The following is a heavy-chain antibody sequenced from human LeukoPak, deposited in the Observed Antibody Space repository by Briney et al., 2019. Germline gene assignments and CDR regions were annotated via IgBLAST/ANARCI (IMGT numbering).Heavy chain of an antibody. Sequence: SETLSLTCAVSGGSISSGGYSWSWIRQPPGKGLEWIGYIYHSGSTYYNPSLKSRVTIPVDRSKNQFSLKLSSVTAADTAVYYCARHDGSSWYYAFDVWGQGTMVTVSS. J-gene: IGHJ3*01. D-gene: IGHD6-13*01. CDR3: ARHDGSSWYYAFDV. V-gene: IGHV4-30-2*01. CDR1: GGSISSGGYS. CDR2: IYHSGST.